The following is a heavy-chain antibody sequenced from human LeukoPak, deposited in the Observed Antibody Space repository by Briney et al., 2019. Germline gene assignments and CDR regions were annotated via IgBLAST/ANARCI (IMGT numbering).Heavy chain of an antibody. V-gene: IGHV3-15*01. Sequence: GGSLRLSCAASGFTFRNAWMSWVRKAPGQGQGLVGRIKSRNDGGTIEYAAPEKGSISISRDDSKNALYLQINSLRTDDTAVYYCAELGDYAVGCGQGSLVT. CDR3: AELGDYAVG. D-gene: IGHD4-17*01. J-gene: IGHJ4*02. CDR1: GFTFRNAW. CDR2: IKSRNDGGTI.